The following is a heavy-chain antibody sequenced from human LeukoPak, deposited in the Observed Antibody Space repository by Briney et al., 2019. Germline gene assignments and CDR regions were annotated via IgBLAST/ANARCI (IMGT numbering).Heavy chain of an antibody. D-gene: IGHD4-17*01. Sequence: PGGSLRLSCAASGFIFSNYWMSWIRQAPGKGLEWVANIKQDGSERYYVDSVKGRFTISRDNAKNSLYLQMNSLRAEDTAVYYCARAGGSTVSHSDYWGQGTLVTVSS. J-gene: IGHJ4*02. CDR3: ARAGGSTVSHSDY. CDR2: IKQDGSER. CDR1: GFIFSNYW. V-gene: IGHV3-7*01.